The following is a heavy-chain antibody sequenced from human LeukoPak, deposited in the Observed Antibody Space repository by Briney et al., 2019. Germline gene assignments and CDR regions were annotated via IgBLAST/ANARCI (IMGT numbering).Heavy chain of an antibody. V-gene: IGHV4-4*02. D-gene: IGHD2-15*01. CDR3: AITYCSGGSCYSGWFDP. CDR1: GGSISSSNW. Sequence: PSGTLSLTCAVSGGSISSSNWWSWVRQPPGKGLEWIGEIYHSGSTNYNPSLKSRVTISVDKSKDQFSLKLSSVTAADTAVYYCAITYCSGGSCYSGWFDPWGQGTLVTVSS. J-gene: IGHJ5*02. CDR2: IYHSGST.